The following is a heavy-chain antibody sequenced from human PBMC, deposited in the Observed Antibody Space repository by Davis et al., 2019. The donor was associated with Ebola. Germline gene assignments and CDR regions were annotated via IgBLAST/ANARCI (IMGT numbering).Heavy chain of an antibody. Sequence: GESLKISCAASGFTFSSYGMHWVRQAPGKGLEWVAVIWYDGSNKYYADSVKGRFTVSRDNSKNTLYLQMNSLRAEDTAVYYCARSSGPTGGAFDIWGQGTMVTVSS. CDR3: ARSSGPTGGAFDI. CDR2: IWYDGSNK. J-gene: IGHJ3*02. D-gene: IGHD6-19*01. CDR1: GFTFSSYG. V-gene: IGHV3-33*01.